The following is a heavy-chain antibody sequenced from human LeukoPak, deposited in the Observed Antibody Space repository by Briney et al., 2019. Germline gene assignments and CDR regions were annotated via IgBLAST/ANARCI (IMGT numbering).Heavy chain of an antibody. CDR2: IYYSGST. V-gene: IGHV4-61*08. CDR3: ARVLSDADAFDI. CDR1: GGSISSGGYS. J-gene: IGHJ3*02. Sequence: SETLSLTCAVSGGSISSGGYSWSWIRQPPGKGLEWIGYIYYSGSTNYNPSLKSRVTISVDTSKNQFSLKLSSVTAADTAVYYCARVLSDADAFDIWGQGTMVTVSS.